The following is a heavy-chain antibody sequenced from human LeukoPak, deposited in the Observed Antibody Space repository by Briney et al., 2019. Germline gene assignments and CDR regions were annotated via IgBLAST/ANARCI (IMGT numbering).Heavy chain of an antibody. Sequence: PGGSLRLSCAASGFTFDDYAMNWVRQAPGKGLEWVSLITGDGGRTYFADFVKGRFTISRDNSKNSLYLQMNSLRAEDTALYYCAREGPIAVAGYFDYWGQGSLVTVSS. CDR3: AREGPIAVAGYFDY. CDR2: ITGDGGRT. D-gene: IGHD6-19*01. J-gene: IGHJ4*02. V-gene: IGHV3-43*02. CDR1: GFTFDDYA.